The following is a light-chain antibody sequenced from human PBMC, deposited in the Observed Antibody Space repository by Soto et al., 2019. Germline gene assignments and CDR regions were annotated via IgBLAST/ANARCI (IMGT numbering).Light chain of an antibody. CDR3: AGWDDSGLVVI. Sequence: QSLLTQPPSASGTPGQRVTISCSGSTTNLGRNSVSWYQQLPGMAPRLLIFDNHQRPSGVPDRFSGSKSGTSASLAISGLLPEDESDYYCAGWDDSGLVVIFGGGTKLTVL. CDR2: DNH. J-gene: IGLJ2*01. CDR1: TTNLGRNS. V-gene: IGLV1-44*01.